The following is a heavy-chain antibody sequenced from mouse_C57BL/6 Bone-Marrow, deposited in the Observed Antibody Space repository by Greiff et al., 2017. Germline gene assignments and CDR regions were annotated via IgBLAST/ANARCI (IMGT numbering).Heavy chain of an antibody. J-gene: IGHJ4*01. V-gene: IGHV5-6*01. CDR3: ARGGYYDAMDY. Sequence: EVQGVESGGDLVKPGGSLKLSCAASGFTFSSYGMSWVRQTPDKRLEWVATISSGGSYTYYPDSVKGRFTISRDNAKNTLYLQMSSLKSEDTAMYYCARGGYYDAMDYWGQGTSVTVSS. CDR2: ISSGGSYT. D-gene: IGHD2-2*01. CDR1: GFTFSSYG.